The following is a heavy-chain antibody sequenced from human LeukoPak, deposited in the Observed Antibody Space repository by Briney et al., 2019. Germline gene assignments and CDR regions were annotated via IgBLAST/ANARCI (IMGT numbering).Heavy chain of an antibody. Sequence: ASVTVSCKASGYTFTSYGISWVRQAPGQGLEWMGWISAYNGNTNYAQKLQGRVTMTTDTSTSTAYMELRSLRSDDTAVYYCARAYAGTAMYSYYYYYYMDVWGKGTTVTVSS. J-gene: IGHJ6*03. D-gene: IGHD5-18*01. V-gene: IGHV1-18*01. CDR2: ISAYNGNT. CDR3: ARAYAGTAMYSYYYYYYMDV. CDR1: GYTFTSYG.